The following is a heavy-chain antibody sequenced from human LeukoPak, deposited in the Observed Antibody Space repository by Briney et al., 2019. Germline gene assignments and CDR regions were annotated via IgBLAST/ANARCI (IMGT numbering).Heavy chain of an antibody. Sequence: SETLSLTCAVSGGSISSSNWWSWVRQPPGKGLEWIGEIYHSGSTNYHPSLKSRVTISVDKSKNQFSLKLSSVTAADTAVYYCARDGGAAAAPGAFDIWGQGTMVTVSS. CDR2: IYHSGST. CDR3: ARDGGAAAAPGAFDI. V-gene: IGHV4-4*02. CDR1: GGSISSSNW. J-gene: IGHJ3*02. D-gene: IGHD6-13*01.